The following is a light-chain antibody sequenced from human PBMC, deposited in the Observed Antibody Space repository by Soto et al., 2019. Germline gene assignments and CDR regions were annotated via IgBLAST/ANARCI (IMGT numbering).Light chain of an antibody. V-gene: IGLV2-8*01. CDR2: EVN. Sequence: QSALTQPPSASGSPGQSVTISCTGTSSDLGDYDYVSWYQQRPGKAPKVMIYEVNKRPSGVPDRFSGSKSGNTASLTVTGHQAEDEADYYCSSYAGSNELIFGGGTKVTVL. J-gene: IGLJ2*01. CDR3: SSYAGSNELI. CDR1: SSDLGDYDY.